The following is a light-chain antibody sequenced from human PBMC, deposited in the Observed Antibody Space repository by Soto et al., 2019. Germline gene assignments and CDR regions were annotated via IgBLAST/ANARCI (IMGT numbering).Light chain of an antibody. CDR1: QSIGRG. Sequence: DIQMTQSPSTLSASLGDRVTITCRASQSIGRGLAWYQQKPGKAPELLIYDGSTLESGVPSRFSGSGSGTEFTLTISSLQPEDFVTYWCQHYSTVWSFGQGTKVDI. J-gene: IGKJ1*01. CDR3: QHYSTVWS. V-gene: IGKV1-5*01. CDR2: DGS.